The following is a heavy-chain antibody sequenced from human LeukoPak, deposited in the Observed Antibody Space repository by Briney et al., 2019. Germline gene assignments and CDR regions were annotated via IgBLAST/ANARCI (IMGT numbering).Heavy chain of an antibody. J-gene: IGHJ5*02. CDR2: MNPNSGNT. V-gene: IGHV1-8*01. CDR1: GYTLTSYD. CDR3: ATSYYDSSGYYYPSWDWFDP. Sequence: ASVKVSCKASGYTLTSYDINWVRQATGQGLEWMGWMNPNSGNTGYAQKFQGRVTMTRNTSISTAYMELSSLRSEDTAVYYCATSYYDSSGYYYPSWDWFDPWGQGTLVTVSS. D-gene: IGHD3-22*01.